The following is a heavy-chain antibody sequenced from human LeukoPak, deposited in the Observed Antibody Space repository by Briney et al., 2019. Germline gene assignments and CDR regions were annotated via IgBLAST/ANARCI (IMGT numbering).Heavy chain of an antibody. CDR2: ISWNSGSA. D-gene: IGHD5-12*01. V-gene: IGHV3-9*01. J-gene: IGHJ4*02. CDR3: AKDRTYSAYAALDY. Sequence: GGSLRLSCAASGFTFDDYSMHWVRQAPGKGLEWVSGISWNSGSAGYADSVKGRFTISRDSAKNSLYLQMDSLRTEDTALYYCAKDRTYSAYAALDYWGQGTLVTVSS. CDR1: GFTFDDYS.